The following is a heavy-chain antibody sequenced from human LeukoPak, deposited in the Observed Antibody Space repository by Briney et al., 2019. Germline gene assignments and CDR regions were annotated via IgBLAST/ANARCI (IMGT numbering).Heavy chain of an antibody. Sequence: GSLRLSCAASGFTFSSYAMHWVRQAPGKGLEYVSAISSNGGSTYYANSVKGRFTISRDNSKNTLYLQMNSLRAEDTAVYYCAKDRDFGVPIGVFDYWGQGTLVTVSS. D-gene: IGHD3-3*01. CDR1: GFTFSSYA. CDR3: AKDRDFGVPIGVFDY. J-gene: IGHJ4*02. CDR2: ISSNGGST. V-gene: IGHV3-64*01.